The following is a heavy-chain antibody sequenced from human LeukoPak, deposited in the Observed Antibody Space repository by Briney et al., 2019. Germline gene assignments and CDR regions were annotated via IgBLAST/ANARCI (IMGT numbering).Heavy chain of an antibody. CDR1: GFTVSSNY. J-gene: IGHJ4*02. Sequence: GGSLRLSCAASGFTVSSNYMSWVRQAPGKGLEWVSSISSSSSYIYYADSVKGRFTISRDNAKNSLYLQMNSLRAEDTAVYYCARTDRRGSIWGQGTLVTVSS. CDR2: ISSSSSYI. V-gene: IGHV3-21*01. CDR3: ARTDRRGSI. D-gene: IGHD2-15*01.